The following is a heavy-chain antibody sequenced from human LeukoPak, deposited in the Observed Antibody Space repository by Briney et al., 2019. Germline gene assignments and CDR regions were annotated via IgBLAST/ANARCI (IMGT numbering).Heavy chain of an antibody. V-gene: IGHV4-59*01. Sequence: SETLSLTCTVSGGSISSYYWSWIRQPPGQGLEWIGYIYYSGSTNYNPSLKSRVTISVDTSKNQFSLKLSSVTAADTAVYYCARDRGRNWFDPWGQGTLVTVSS. CDR2: IYYSGST. J-gene: IGHJ5*02. CDR3: ARDRGRNWFDP. CDR1: GGSISSYY.